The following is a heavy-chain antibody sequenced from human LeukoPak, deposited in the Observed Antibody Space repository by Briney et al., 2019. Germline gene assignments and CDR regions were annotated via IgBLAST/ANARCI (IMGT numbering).Heavy chain of an antibody. CDR1: GFTFSSYG. J-gene: IGHJ4*02. Sequence: GRSLRLSCAASGFTFSSYGMHWVRQAPGKGLESLAVIWYDGSNKYYADSVKGRFTIYRDNSKNTLYLQMNSLRAEDTAVYYCARDGIAVAGGDFDYWGQGTLVTVSS. CDR3: ARDGIAVAGGDFDY. V-gene: IGHV3-33*01. D-gene: IGHD6-19*01. CDR2: IWYDGSNK.